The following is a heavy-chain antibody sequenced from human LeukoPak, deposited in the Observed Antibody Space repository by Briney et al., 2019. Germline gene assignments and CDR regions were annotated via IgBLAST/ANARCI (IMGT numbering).Heavy chain of an antibody. D-gene: IGHD5-24*01. CDR1: GGSFSSGTYY. V-gene: IGHV4-61*01. CDR2: IYYSGST. J-gene: IGHJ4*02. CDR3: AREVEMATQFDN. Sequence: AETLTLTCTASGGSFSSGTYYWSRIPQPQGKELELIGYIYYSGSTDYNPSLKIRVTISVDTSKNQFSLKLSSVTAADTAVYYCAREVEMATQFDNWGQGTLVTVSS.